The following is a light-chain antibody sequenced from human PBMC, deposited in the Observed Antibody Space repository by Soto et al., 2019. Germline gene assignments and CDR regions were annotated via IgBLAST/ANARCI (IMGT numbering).Light chain of an antibody. CDR1: SSDVGGSIF. CDR3: SSYTSSSTRHV. Sequence: TPTSSLSGSPGQSITISCTGTSSDVGGSIFVSWYQQYPGKAPKLMIFEVSHRPSGVSNRFSGSRSGNTASLTISGLQAEDEADYYCSSYTSSSTRHVFGTGTKVT. V-gene: IGLV2-14*01. CDR2: EVS. J-gene: IGLJ1*01.